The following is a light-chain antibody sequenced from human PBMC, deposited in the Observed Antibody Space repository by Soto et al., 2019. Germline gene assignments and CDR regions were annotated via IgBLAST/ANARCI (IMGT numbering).Light chain of an antibody. CDR1: QSVNRSY. Sequence: IVLTQSPGTLSLSPGERATLSCRASQSVNRSYLVWYQQRPGQAPRLLIYGASSRATGIPDRFSGSASGADYPLTISRLEPEDFAVYYCQQVGSSPITFGQGTRLEIK. CDR2: GAS. J-gene: IGKJ5*01. V-gene: IGKV3-20*01. CDR3: QQVGSSPIT.